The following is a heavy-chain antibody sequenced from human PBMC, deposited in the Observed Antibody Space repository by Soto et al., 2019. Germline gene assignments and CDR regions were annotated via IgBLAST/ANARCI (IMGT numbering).Heavy chain of an antibody. CDR2: INPNSGGT. D-gene: IGHD3-10*01. Sequence: GASVKVSCKASGYTFTGYYMHWVRQAPGQGLEWMGWINPNSGGTNYAQKFQGWVTMTRDTSISTAYMELSRLRSDDTAVYYCAREGFGEPKIGFDPWGQGTLVTVSS. V-gene: IGHV1-2*04. CDR3: AREGFGEPKIGFDP. J-gene: IGHJ5*02. CDR1: GYTFTGYY.